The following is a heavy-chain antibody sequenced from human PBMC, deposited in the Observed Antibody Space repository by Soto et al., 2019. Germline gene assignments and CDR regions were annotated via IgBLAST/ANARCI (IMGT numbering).Heavy chain of an antibody. CDR3: ARGRGFCSSTSCYDYYYYMDV. Sequence: SETLSLTCAVYGGSFSGYYWSWIRQPPGKGLEKIGEINHRESTNYNPSLKSRDNISVDTSKNQFSLKLSSVTAAYTAVYYCARGRGFCSSTSCYDYYYYMDVWGKGTTVT. CDR2: INHREST. CDR1: GGSFSGYY. D-gene: IGHD2-2*01. J-gene: IGHJ6*03. V-gene: IGHV4-34*01.